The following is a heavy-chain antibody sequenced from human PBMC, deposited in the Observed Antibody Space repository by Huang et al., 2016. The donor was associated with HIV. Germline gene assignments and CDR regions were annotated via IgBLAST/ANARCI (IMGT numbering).Heavy chain of an antibody. CDR2: INPYNGNT. CDR3: ARLWSRDGYNWDY. D-gene: IGHD5-12*01. CDR1: GYIFTDYP. J-gene: IGHJ4*02. Sequence: QVQLVQSGAEVKKPGASVKVSCKASGYIFTDYPISWGRQAPGQGLEWMGWINPYNGNTRYVQKFQGRVTMTTDTSTSTAYMELRSLRSDDTALYYCARLWSRDGYNWDYWGQGTLVTVPS. V-gene: IGHV1-18*01.